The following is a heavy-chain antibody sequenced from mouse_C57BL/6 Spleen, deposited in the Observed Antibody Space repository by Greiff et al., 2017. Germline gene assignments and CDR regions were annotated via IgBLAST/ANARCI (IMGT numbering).Heavy chain of an antibody. V-gene: IGHV1-64*01. J-gene: IGHJ3*01. CDR2: IHPNSGST. CDR3: ANYGNYAAY. D-gene: IGHD2-1*01. Sequence: QVQLKQPGAELVKPGASVKLSCKASGYTFTSYWMHWVKQRPGQGLEWIGMIHPNSGSTNYNEKFKSKATLTVDKSSSTAYMQLSSLTSEDSAVYYCANYGNYAAYWGQGTLVTVSA. CDR1: GYTFTSYW.